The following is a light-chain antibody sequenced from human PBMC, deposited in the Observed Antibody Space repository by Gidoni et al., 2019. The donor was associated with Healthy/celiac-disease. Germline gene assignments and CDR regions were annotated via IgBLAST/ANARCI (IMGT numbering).Light chain of an antibody. J-gene: IGKJ4*01. Sequence: EIVLTQSTGTLSLSPGESATLSCRASQSVSSSYLAWYQQTPGQAPRLLISGASSRATGLPDRFSGSGSGTDFTLTISRLEPEDFAVYYCQQYGSSPLTFGGGTKVEIK. V-gene: IGKV3-20*01. CDR3: QQYGSSPLT. CDR2: GAS. CDR1: QSVSSSY.